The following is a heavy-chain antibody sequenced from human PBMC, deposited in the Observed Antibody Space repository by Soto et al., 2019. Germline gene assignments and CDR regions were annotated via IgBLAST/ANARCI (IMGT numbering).Heavy chain of an antibody. CDR3: ARQRTAAPSI. V-gene: IGHV4-39*01. J-gene: IGHJ3*02. CDR2: IYYSGST. CDR1: GGSISSSSYY. Sequence: QLQLQESGPGLVKPSETLSLTCTVSGGSISSSSYYWGWIRQPPGKGLEWIGSIYYSGSTYYNPSLKSRVTISVDTSKNQLSPKLSSVTATDTAVYYCARQRTAAPSIWGQGTMVTVSS. D-gene: IGHD6-13*01.